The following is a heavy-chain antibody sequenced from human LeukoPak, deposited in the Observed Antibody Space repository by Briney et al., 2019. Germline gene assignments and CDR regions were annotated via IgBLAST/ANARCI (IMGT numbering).Heavy chain of an antibody. J-gene: IGHJ4*02. CDR3: AKLSGAYGDSRDY. Sequence: GGSLRLSCAAPGFTFSSYGMHWVRQAPGKGLEWVAFIRYDGSNKYYADSVKGRFTISRDYSKNTLYLQVNSLRPEDTAVYYCAKLSGAYGDSRDYWGQGTLVTVSS. D-gene: IGHD4-17*01. CDR1: GFTFSSYG. V-gene: IGHV3-30*02. CDR2: IRYDGSNK.